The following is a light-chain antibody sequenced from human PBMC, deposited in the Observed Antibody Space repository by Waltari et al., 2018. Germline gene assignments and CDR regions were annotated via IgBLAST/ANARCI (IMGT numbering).Light chain of an antibody. J-gene: IGLJ1*01. CDR1: SSNIGSNY. Sequence: QSVLTQPPSASGTPGQRVTIPCSGSSSNIGSNYVYWYQQLPGTAPKLLIYRNNQWPSGVPVRFSGSKSGTSASRAISGLRSEDEADDYCAAWDDSLSGYVFGTGTKVTVL. V-gene: IGLV1-47*01. CDR3: AAWDDSLSGYV. CDR2: RNN.